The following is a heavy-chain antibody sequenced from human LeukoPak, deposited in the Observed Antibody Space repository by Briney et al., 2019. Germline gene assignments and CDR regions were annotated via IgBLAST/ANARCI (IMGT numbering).Heavy chain of an antibody. J-gene: IGHJ4*02. D-gene: IGHD2-8*01. Sequence: SETLSLTCTVSGGSISSGTNYWAWIRQPPGKRLEWIGTIYHSGTTYYNPSLRSRVTISVDTSKNQFSLTVSSVTAADTAVYYCSRENGAFSPFGYWGQGYLVTVLS. CDR1: GGSISSGTNY. CDR2: IYHSGTT. V-gene: IGHV4-39*07. CDR3: SRENGAFSPFGY.